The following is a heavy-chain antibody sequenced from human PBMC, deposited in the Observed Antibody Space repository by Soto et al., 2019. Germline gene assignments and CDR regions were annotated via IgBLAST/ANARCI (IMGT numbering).Heavy chain of an antibody. V-gene: IGHV3-23*01. CDR2: ISGSGGST. D-gene: IGHD6-19*01. CDR1: GFTFGSYA. Sequence: LRLSCAASGFTFGSYAMSWVRQAPGKGLEWVSAISGSGGSTYYADSVKGRFTISRDNSKNTLYLQMNSLRAEDTAVYYCAKGIAVALYNWFDPWGQGTLVTVSS. J-gene: IGHJ5*02. CDR3: AKGIAVALYNWFDP.